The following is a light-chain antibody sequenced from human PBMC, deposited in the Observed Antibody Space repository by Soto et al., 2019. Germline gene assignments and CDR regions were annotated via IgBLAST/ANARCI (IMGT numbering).Light chain of an antibody. CDR2: EVS. Sequence: QSALTQPASVSGSPGQSITISCTGTSSDVGGYNHVAWYQQYPGKAPKLIIFEVSDRPSGISNRFSGSKSANTASLSISGLQAEDEADYYCSSYKRGDTLVFGGGTKLTVL. J-gene: IGLJ2*01. CDR1: SSDVGGYNH. V-gene: IGLV2-14*01. CDR3: SSYKRGDTLV.